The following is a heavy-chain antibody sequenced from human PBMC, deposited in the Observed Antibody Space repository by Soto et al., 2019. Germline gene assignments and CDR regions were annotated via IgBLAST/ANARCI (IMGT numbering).Heavy chain of an antibody. CDR3: ARFGRPDYYGSGSYYNEAMNWFGP. Sequence: PSETLSLTCTVSGGSISSSSYYWGWIRQPPGKGLEWIGSIYYSGSTYYNPSLKSRVTISVDTSKNQFSLKLSSVTAADTAVYYCARFGRPDYYGSGSYYNEAMNWFGPWGQGTLVTVSS. CDR1: GGSISSSSYY. V-gene: IGHV4-39*01. D-gene: IGHD3-10*01. CDR2: IYYSGST. J-gene: IGHJ5*02.